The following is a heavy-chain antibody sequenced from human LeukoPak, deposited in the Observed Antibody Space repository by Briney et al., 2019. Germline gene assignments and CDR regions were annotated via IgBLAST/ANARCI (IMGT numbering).Heavy chain of an antibody. CDR2: IRYDGSKK. CDR3: VRTGDTERFDY. V-gene: IGHV3-33*01. CDR1: GFTFSNYG. J-gene: IGHJ4*02. Sequence: GRSLRLSCAASGFTFSNYGMHWVRQAPGKGLEWVALIRYDGSKKDYGHSVKGQFTISRDNSKNTLYLQMNSLRGEDTAMYYCVRTGDTERFDYWGQGALVTVSS. D-gene: IGHD1-1*01.